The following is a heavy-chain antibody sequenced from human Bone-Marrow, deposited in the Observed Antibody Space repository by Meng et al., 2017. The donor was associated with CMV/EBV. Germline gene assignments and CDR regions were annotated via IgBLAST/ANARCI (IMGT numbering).Heavy chain of an antibody. CDR2: IRDGGITT. D-gene: IGHD3-22*01. Sequence: GESLKISCAASGFTFSDYYMSWIRQAPGKGLEWVSYIRDGGITTYYVDSVKGRFTIFRDNAKNSLYLQMNSLRADDTAVYYCARDARSSGYEETRFDTWGQGTLVTVAS. CDR1: GFTFSDYY. CDR3: ARDARSSGYEETRFDT. V-gene: IGHV3-11*04. J-gene: IGHJ5*02.